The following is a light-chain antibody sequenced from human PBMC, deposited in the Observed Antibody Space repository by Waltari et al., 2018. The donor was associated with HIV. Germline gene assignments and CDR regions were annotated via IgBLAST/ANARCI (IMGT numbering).Light chain of an antibody. J-gene: IGKJ4*01. CDR2: GAS. V-gene: IGKV3-20*01. CDR3: QQYRRSPLT. CDR1: QSVSSTY. Sequence: TVLTQSPGTLALSLGKRASLSCRSSQSVSSTYLAWYQQKPGQPPRLLIYGASTRATGIPDRFSGSGSGTDFTLTISRVEPEDSAVYYCQQYRRSPLTFGGGTKVEIK.